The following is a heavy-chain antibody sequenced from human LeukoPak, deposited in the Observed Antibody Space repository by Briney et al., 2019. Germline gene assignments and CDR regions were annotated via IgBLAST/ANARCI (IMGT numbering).Heavy chain of an antibody. Sequence: ASVKVSCKASGYTFTGYYIHWVRQAPGQGLEWMGWINPNNGGTNYGQKFQGRVTMTRDTSISTAYMELSRLSSDDTAVFYCARGHPDDYGGNSGAFDIWGQGTMVTVSS. CDR3: ARGHPDDYGGNSGAFDI. V-gene: IGHV1-2*02. J-gene: IGHJ3*02. CDR1: GYTFTGYY. CDR2: INPNNGGT. D-gene: IGHD4-23*01.